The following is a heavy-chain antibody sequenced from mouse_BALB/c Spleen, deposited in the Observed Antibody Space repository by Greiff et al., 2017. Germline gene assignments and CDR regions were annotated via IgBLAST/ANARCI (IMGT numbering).Heavy chain of an antibody. Sequence: EVHLVESGGGLVKPGGSLKLSCAASGFTFSDYYMYWVRQTPEKRLEWVATISDGGSYTYYPDSVKGRFTISRDNAKNNLYLQMSSLKSEDTAMYYCARRVGAMDYWGQGTSVTVSS. CDR2: ISDGGSYT. V-gene: IGHV5-4*02. CDR3: ARRVGAMDY. D-gene: IGHD1-1*01. CDR1: GFTFSDYY. J-gene: IGHJ4*01.